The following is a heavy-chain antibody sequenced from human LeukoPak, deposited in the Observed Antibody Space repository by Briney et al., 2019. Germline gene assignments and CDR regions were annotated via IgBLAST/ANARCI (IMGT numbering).Heavy chain of an antibody. V-gene: IGHV4-59*01. CDR3: ARDGTYYYNSGHAFDI. D-gene: IGHD3-22*01. Sequence: SETLSLTCTVSGGSISSYYWSWIRQPPGKGLEWIGYIYYSGSTNYNPSLKSRVTMSVDTSKSQFSLKLSSVTAADTAVYYCARDGTYYYNSGHAFDIWGQGTMVTVSS. J-gene: IGHJ3*02. CDR1: GGSISSYY. CDR2: IYYSGST.